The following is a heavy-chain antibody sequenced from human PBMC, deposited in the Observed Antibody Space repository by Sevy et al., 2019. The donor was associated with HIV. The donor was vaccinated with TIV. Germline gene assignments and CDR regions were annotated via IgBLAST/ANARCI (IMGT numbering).Heavy chain of an antibody. Sequence: GGSLRLSCTASGFTFSTYWMSWVRQAPGKGLEWVANIKKDGSEKYYVDSVKGRFTISRDNAKKSLYLQMNSLRAEDTAVYYCARDCSSASCLWGMDDWGQGTTVTVSS. J-gene: IGHJ6*02. CDR2: IKKDGSEK. D-gene: IGHD2-2*01. CDR1: GFTFSTYW. CDR3: ARDCSSASCLWGMDD. V-gene: IGHV3-7*03.